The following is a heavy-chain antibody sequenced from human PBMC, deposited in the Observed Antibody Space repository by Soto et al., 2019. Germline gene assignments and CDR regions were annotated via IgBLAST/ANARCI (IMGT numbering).Heavy chain of an antibody. V-gene: IGHV1-69*02. CDR1: GGTFSTYS. Sequence: QVQLVQSGAEMKKPGSSVKVSCKASGGTFSTYSISWVRQAPGQGLEWMGRIIPILTITDSAQKFQGRLNITADTSTSTAYLELSSLRSDDTAVYYCEGGLDCTGTNCNYYPGLDLWGQGTTVIVSS. CDR2: IIPILTIT. CDR3: EGGLDCTGTNCNYYPGLDL. J-gene: IGHJ6*02. D-gene: IGHD1-7*01.